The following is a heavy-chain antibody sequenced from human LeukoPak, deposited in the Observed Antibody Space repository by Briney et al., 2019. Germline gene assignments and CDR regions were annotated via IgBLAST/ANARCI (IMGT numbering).Heavy chain of an antibody. J-gene: IGHJ4*02. CDR1: GFTFSSYA. Sequence: GGSLRLSCAASGFTFSSYAMHWVRQAPGKGLEWVAVISYDGSNKYYADSVEGRFTISRDNSKNTLYLQMNSLRAEDTAVYYCARVHDYGDSTLGYWGQGTLVTVSS. V-gene: IGHV3-30-3*01. D-gene: IGHD4-17*01. CDR3: ARVHDYGDSTLGY. CDR2: ISYDGSNK.